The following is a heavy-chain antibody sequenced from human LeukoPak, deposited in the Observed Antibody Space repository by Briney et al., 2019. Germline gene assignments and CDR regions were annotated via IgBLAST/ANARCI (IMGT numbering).Heavy chain of an antibody. J-gene: IGHJ4*02. Sequence: GGSLRLSCAASGFTFSSYAMSWVRQAPGKGLEWVSGISGSGGSTYYADSVRGRFTISRDNSKSTLSLQMNSLRAEDTAIYYCATYRQVLLPFESWGQGTLVTVSS. D-gene: IGHD2-8*02. V-gene: IGHV3-23*01. CDR3: ATYRQVLLPFES. CDR2: ISGSGGST. CDR1: GFTFSSYA.